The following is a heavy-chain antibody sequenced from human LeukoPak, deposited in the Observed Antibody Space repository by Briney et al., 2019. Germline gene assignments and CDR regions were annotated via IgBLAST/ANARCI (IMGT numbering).Heavy chain of an antibody. Sequence: PSETLSLTCTVSGGSISSSSYYWGWIRQTPGKGLEWIGSIYYSGSTFYSPSLKSRVTISVDTSKNQFSLNLNSVTAADTAVYYCARDGMAANKYSPLDNWGQGTLVTVSS. CDR1: GGSISSSSYY. V-gene: IGHV4-39*01. CDR3: ARDGMAANKYSPLDN. D-gene: IGHD2-15*01. J-gene: IGHJ4*02. CDR2: IYYSGST.